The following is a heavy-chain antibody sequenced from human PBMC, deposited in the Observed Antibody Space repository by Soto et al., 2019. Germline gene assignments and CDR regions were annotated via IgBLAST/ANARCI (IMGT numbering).Heavy chain of an antibody. D-gene: IGHD3-10*01. CDR3: AKDFNSGVKNY. Sequence: GGSLRLSCAASGFTFSSYAMSWVRQAPGKGLEWVSAISGSGGSTYYADSVKGRFTISRDNSKNTLYLQMNSLRAEDTDVYYCAKDFNSGVKNYWGQGTLVTVSS. CDR2: ISGSGGST. V-gene: IGHV3-23*01. CDR1: GFTFSSYA. J-gene: IGHJ4*02.